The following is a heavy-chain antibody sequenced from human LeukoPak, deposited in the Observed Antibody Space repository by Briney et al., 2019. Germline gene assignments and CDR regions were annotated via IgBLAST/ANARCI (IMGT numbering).Heavy chain of an antibody. V-gene: IGHV1-18*01. J-gene: IGHJ6*02. CDR2: IRTYNGDT. CDR1: GYTFTNYA. Sequence: ASLKVSCKASGYTFTNYAISWVRQAHGQGLEWMGCIRTYNGDTNYAQKIQGRVTMTTDTSTSTAYMELRSLRSDDTAVYYCARERIRTPYYGMDVWGQGTTVTVSS. D-gene: IGHD1-14*01. CDR3: ARERIRTPYYGMDV.